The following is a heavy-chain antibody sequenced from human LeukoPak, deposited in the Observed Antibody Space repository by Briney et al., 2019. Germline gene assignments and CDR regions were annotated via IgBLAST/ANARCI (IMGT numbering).Heavy chain of an antibody. CDR1: GASISTFY. D-gene: IGHD6-19*01. CDR3: ARHMRAGWPVPFDP. Sequence: SETLSLTCSVSGASISTFYWSWIRQPPGKGLEWIGNIYTTGTTYYNPSLKSRVNISVDKSKNQFSLTLNSMTAADTAVYYCARHMRAGWPVPFDPWGQGTLVTVSS. CDR2: IYTTGTT. V-gene: IGHV4-59*08. J-gene: IGHJ5*02.